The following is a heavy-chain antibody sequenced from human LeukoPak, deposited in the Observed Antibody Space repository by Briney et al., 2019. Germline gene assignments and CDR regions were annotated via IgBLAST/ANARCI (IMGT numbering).Heavy chain of an antibody. CDR2: ISGSGGST. V-gene: IGHV3-23*01. CDR1: GFTFSSYA. CDR3: AKSSTYSRARWPDY. D-gene: IGHD6-13*01. J-gene: IGHJ4*02. Sequence: GGSLRLSCAASGFTFSSYAMSWVRQAPGKGLEWVSAISGSGGSTYYADSVKGRFTISRDNSKNTLYLQMNSLRAGDTAVYYCAKSSTYSRARWPDYWGQGTLVTVSS.